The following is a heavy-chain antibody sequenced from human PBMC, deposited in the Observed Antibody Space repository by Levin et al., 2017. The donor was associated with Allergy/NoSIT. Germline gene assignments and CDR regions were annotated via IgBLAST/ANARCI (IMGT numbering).Heavy chain of an antibody. CDR2: ISGSGGST. Sequence: SCAASGFTFSSYAMSWVRQAPGKGLEWVSAISGSGGSTYYADSVKGRFTISRDNSKNTLYLQMNSLRAEDTAVYYCAKDQSYYGSGITDAFDIWGQGTMVTVSS. CDR1: GFTFSSYA. D-gene: IGHD3-10*01. J-gene: IGHJ3*02. CDR3: AKDQSYYGSGITDAFDI. V-gene: IGHV3-23*01.